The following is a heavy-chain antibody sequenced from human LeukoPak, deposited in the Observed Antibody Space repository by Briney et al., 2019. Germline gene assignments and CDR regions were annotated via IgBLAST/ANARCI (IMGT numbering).Heavy chain of an antibody. J-gene: IGHJ4*02. Sequence: GGSLRLSCAASGFTFDDYAMHWVRQAPGKGLEWVSGISWNSGSIGYADSVKGRFTISRDNAKNSLYLQMNSLRAEDTALYYCARESYTVTTWLYYFDYWGQGTLVTVSS. CDR3: ARESYTVTTWLYYFDY. V-gene: IGHV3-9*01. D-gene: IGHD4-17*01. CDR2: ISWNSGSI. CDR1: GFTFDDYA.